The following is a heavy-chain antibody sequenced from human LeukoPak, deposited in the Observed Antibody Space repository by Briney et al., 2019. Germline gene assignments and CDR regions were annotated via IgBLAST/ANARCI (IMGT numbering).Heavy chain of an antibody. CDR3: ARYSQWLAALDY. CDR1: GGSISSGGYY. V-gene: IGHV4-61*08. CDR2: IYYSGST. J-gene: IGHJ4*02. D-gene: IGHD6-19*01. Sequence: PSETLSLTCTVSGGSISSGGYYWSWIRQHPGKGLEWIGYIYYSGSTNYNPSLKSRVTISVDTSKNQFSLKLSSVTAADTAVYYCARYSQWLAALDYWGQGTLVTVPS.